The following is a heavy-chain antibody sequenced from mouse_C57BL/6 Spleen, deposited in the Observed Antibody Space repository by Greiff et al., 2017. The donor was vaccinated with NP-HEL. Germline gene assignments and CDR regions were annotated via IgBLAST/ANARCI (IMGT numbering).Heavy chain of an antibody. J-gene: IGHJ1*03. CDR2: IRLKSDNYAT. D-gene: IGHD1-1*01. Sequence: EVKVEESGGGLVQPGGSMKLSCVASGFTFSNYWMNWVRQSPEKGLEWVAQIRLKSDNYATHYAESVKGRFTISRDDSKSSVYLQMNNLRAEDTGIYYCTAPIYYYGSSYRWYFDVWGTGTTVTVSS. V-gene: IGHV6-3*01. CDR1: GFTFSNYW. CDR3: TAPIYYYGSSYRWYFDV.